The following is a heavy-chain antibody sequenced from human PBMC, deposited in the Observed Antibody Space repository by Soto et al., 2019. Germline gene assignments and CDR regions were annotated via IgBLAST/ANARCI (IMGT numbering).Heavy chain of an antibody. Sequence: PSETLSLTCTVSGGSIGSSSYYWGWIRQPPGKGLEWIGSIYYSGSTYYNPSLKSRVTISVDTSKNQFSLKLSSVTAADTAVYYCARIGGPVGATTVFDYWGQGTLVTVSS. J-gene: IGHJ4*02. CDR1: GGSIGSSSYY. CDR3: ARIGGPVGATTVFDY. CDR2: IYYSGST. V-gene: IGHV4-39*01. D-gene: IGHD1-26*01.